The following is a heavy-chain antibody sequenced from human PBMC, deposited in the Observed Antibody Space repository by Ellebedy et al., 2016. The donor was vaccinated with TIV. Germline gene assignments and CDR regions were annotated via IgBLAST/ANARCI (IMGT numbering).Heavy chain of an antibody. CDR1: GFTVSSNY. Sequence: GESLKISXAVSGFTVSSNYMSWVRQAPGKGLECVSAISGNGNSKYYADSVKGRFTISRDNSKNTMYLQMNSLRVEDTAVYYCTKALYGGFEYWGQGTLVTVSA. D-gene: IGHD4-23*01. V-gene: IGHV3-23*01. CDR3: TKALYGGFEY. J-gene: IGHJ4*02. CDR2: ISGNGNSK.